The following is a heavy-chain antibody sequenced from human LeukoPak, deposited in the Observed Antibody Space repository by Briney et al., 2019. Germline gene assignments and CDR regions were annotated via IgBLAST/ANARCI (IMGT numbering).Heavy chain of an antibody. J-gene: IGHJ4*02. Sequence: GGSLRLSCAASGFTFSSYGMHWVRQAPGKGLEWVALIYSDGTHTFYADSVRGRFTISRDISKNTVYLQMNNMRPEEDTAVYFCAKDKGNYGYDYWGQGTLVTVSS. CDR2: IYSDGTHT. CDR1: GFTFSSYG. CDR3: AKDKGNYGYDY. D-gene: IGHD5-24*01. V-gene: IGHV3-30*02.